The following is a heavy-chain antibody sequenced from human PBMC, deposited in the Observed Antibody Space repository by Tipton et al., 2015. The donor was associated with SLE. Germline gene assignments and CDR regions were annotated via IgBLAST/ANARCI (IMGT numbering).Heavy chain of an antibody. J-gene: IGHJ6*03. CDR3: ARGVAGYYFYYYMDV. CDR1: GVSIRSSY. CDR2: IYQSGNT. V-gene: IGHV4-38-2*02. D-gene: IGHD3-10*01. Sequence: LRLSCKVSGVSIRSSYWGWIRQPPGKGLEWIGSIYQSGNTYYNPSLKSRISMSIDTFKNQVFLRVNSVTAADTAGYYCARGVAGYYFYYYMDVWGKGTTVTISS.